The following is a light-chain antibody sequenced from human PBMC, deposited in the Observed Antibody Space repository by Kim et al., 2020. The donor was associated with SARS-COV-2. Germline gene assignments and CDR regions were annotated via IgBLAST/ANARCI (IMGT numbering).Light chain of an antibody. Sequence: ASVGDRVTIPCRASQGISSDFAWYQQKAGKAPKLLIYATSSLQSGVPSRFSGSGSGTDFTLTISSLQPEDFATYFCQQLNSYPITFGQGTRLEIK. CDR3: QQLNSYPIT. J-gene: IGKJ5*01. CDR2: ATS. V-gene: IGKV1-9*01. CDR1: QGISSD.